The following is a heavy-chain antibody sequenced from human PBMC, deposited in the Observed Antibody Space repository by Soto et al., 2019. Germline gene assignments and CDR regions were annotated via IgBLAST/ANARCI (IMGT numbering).Heavy chain of an antibody. CDR3: AKDLRWMRGYYYGMDV. D-gene: IGHD5-12*01. CDR1: GFSFSSYV. Sequence: GGSLRLSCAASGFSFSSYVMSWVRQAPGKGLEWVSAISGSGGSTYYADSVKGRFTISRDNSKNTLYLQMNSLRAEDTAVYYCAKDLRWMRGYYYGMDVWGQGTTVTVSS. V-gene: IGHV3-23*01. J-gene: IGHJ6*02. CDR2: ISGSGGST.